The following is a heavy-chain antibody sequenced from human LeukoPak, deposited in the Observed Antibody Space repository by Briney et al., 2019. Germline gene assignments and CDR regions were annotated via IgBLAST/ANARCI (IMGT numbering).Heavy chain of an antibody. J-gene: IGHJ4*02. CDR1: GGSISSYY. V-gene: IGHV4-4*07. D-gene: IGHD3-3*01. Sequence: PSETLSLTCTVSGGSISSYYWSWIRQPAGKGLEWIGRIFNSGSTNYNPSLKSRVTISVDKSKNQFSLKLSSVTAADTAVYYCAAQPFAGIFGGANNWGQGTLVTVSS. CDR3: AAQPFAGIFGGANN. CDR2: IFNSGST.